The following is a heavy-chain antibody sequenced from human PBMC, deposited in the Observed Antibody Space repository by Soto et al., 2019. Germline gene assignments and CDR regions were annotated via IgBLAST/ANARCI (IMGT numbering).Heavy chain of an antibody. V-gene: IGHV1-69*13. J-gene: IGHJ1*01. CDR2: IIPIFGTA. CDR3: ARGWSYDSTTYYYAY. D-gene: IGHD3-22*01. Sequence: SVKVSCKASGGTFSSSTISWVRQAPGQGLEWMGGIIPIFGTANYAQKFQGRVTITADESTSTAYMELSSLRSEDTALYFCARGWSYDSTTYYYAYWGQGTSVTVSS. CDR1: GGTFSSST.